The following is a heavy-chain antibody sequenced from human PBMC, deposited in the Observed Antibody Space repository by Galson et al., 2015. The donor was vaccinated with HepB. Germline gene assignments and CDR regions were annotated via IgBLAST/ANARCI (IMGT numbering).Heavy chain of an antibody. V-gene: IGHV3-33*01. CDR1: GFTFSSYG. D-gene: IGHD6-19*01. J-gene: IGHJ4*02. CDR2: IWYDGSNK. CDR3: ARAGRGYSSGWGLDEDYFDY. Sequence: SLRLSCAASGFTFSSYGMHWVRQAPGKGLEWVAVIWYDGSNKYYADSVKGRFTISRDNSKNTLYLQMNSLRAEDTAVYYCARAGRGYSSGWGLDEDYFDYWGQGTLVTVSS.